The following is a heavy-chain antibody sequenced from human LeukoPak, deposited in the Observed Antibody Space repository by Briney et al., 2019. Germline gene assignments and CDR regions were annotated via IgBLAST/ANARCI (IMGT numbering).Heavy chain of an antibody. Sequence: SETLSLTCTVSGASISSHYWSWIRQPPGRGLEWIGLISFTGSTNYNPSLKSRVTTSVDTSKNQFSLKVSSVTAADTAVYYCAKGGESSLPLDYWGQGTLVTVSS. CDR2: ISFTGST. CDR1: GASISSHY. J-gene: IGHJ4*02. CDR3: AKGGESSLPLDY. V-gene: IGHV4-59*11. D-gene: IGHD6-13*01.